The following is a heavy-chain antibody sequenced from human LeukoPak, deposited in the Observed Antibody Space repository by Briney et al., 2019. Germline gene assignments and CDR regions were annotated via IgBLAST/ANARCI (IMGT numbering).Heavy chain of an antibody. CDR3: AKDDAWLRFGE. CDR1: GFTFSNHG. J-gene: IGHJ4*02. V-gene: IGHV3-23*01. D-gene: IGHD3-10*01. CDR2: ISPSGDIT. Sequence: GGSLRLSCAASGFTFSNHGMNWVRQAPGKGLEWVSGISPSGDITYYADSVKGRFTISRDNSKNTVYLQVISLTAEGTAVYYCAKDDAWLRFGEWSQGTLVTVSS.